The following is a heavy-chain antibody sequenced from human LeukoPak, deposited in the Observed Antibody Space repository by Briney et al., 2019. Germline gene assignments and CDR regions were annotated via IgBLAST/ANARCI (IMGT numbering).Heavy chain of an antibody. Sequence: GESLKISCKGSGYSFTNYWIAWVRQMPGKGLEWMGIIYPGDSDTRYSPSFQGQVTISADKSISTAYQQWSSLKASDTAMYYCARHRGSGSYYNRVDYWGQGTLVTVPS. V-gene: IGHV5-51*01. CDR1: GYSFTNYW. D-gene: IGHD3-10*01. J-gene: IGHJ4*02. CDR2: IYPGDSDT. CDR3: ARHRGSGSYYNRVDY.